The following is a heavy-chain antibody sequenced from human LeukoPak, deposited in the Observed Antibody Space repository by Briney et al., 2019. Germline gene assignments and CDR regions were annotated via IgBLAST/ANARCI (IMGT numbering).Heavy chain of an antibody. CDR3: ARYVIVGTYYFDY. D-gene: IGHD3-22*01. Sequence: SETLPLTCTVSGGSISSSSYYWGWIRQPPGKGLEWIGSIYYSGSTYYNPSLKSRVTISVDTSKNQFSLKLSSVTAADTAVYYCARYVIVGTYYFDYWGQGTLVTVSS. CDR1: GGSISSSSYY. J-gene: IGHJ4*02. CDR2: IYYSGST. V-gene: IGHV4-39*07.